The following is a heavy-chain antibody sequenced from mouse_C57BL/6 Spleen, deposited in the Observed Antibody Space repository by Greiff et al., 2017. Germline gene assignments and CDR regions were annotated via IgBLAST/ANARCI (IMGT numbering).Heavy chain of an antibody. CDR3: ARRAGSAMDY. D-gene: IGHD1-1*01. CDR2: INPNNGGT. Sequence: EVQLQQSGPELVKPGASVKIPCKASGYTFTDYNMDWVKQSHGKSLEWIGDINPNNGGTIYNQKFKGKATLTVDKSSSTAYMGLRSLTSEDTAVYYCARRAGSAMDYWGQGTSVTVSS. CDR1: GYTFTDYN. J-gene: IGHJ4*01. V-gene: IGHV1-18*01.